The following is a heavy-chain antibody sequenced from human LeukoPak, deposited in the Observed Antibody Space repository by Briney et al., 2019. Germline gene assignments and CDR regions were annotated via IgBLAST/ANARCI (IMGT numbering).Heavy chain of an antibody. CDR2: ISYDGSNK. CDR3: ARDNNPWGRLRFLEWLPNGMDV. J-gene: IGHJ6*02. CDR1: GFTFSSYA. D-gene: IGHD3-3*01. Sequence: GRSLRLSCAASGFTFSSYAMHWVRQAPGKGLEWVAVISYDGSNKYYADSVKGRFTTSRDNSKNTLYLQMNSLRAEDTAVYYCARDNNPWGRLRFLEWLPNGMDVWGQGTTVTVSS. V-gene: IGHV3-30-3*01.